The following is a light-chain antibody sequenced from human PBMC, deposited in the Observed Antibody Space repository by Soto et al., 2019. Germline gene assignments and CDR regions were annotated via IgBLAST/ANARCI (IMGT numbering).Light chain of an antibody. CDR2: ATS. V-gene: IGKV1-16*01. J-gene: IGKJ4*01. CDR1: QTVSTY. Sequence: DTQMTQSPSSLSASVGDRISITCRASQTVSTYLNWYQQKPGKAPTLLISATSTLQSGVPSRFSGSGSGTEFTLTITSLQPEDFATYYCQQYNSYPLTFGGGTKVEIK. CDR3: QQYNSYPLT.